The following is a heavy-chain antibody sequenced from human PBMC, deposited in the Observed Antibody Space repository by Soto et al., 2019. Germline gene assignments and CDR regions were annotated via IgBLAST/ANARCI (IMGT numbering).Heavy chain of an antibody. J-gene: IGHJ6*01. D-gene: IGHD7-27*01. CDR3: AGLTQEALYYGMDI. CDR1: GMSFSDHY. Sequence: SETPSLTFAVYGMSFSDHYWNWIRQPPGKGLEWIGEINHSGSTNYNPSLKSRVTISVDTSKNQFSLKLSSVTAADTAVYYCAGLTQEALYYGMDIWGEGTTVTLS. CDR2: INHSGST. V-gene: IGHV4-34*01.